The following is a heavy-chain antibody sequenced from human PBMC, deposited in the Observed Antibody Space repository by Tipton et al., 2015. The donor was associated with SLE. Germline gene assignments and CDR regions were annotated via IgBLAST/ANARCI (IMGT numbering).Heavy chain of an antibody. J-gene: IGHJ4*02. V-gene: IGHV4-61*09. CDR3: ARGQIGNYGY. CDR2: IYTSGST. CDR1: GGSISSGSYY. Sequence: TLSLTCTVSGGSISSGSYYWSWIRQPPGKGLEWIGYIYTSGSTNYNPSLKSRVTISVDTSKNQFSLKLSSVTAADTAVYYCARGQIGNYGYWGQGTLVTVSS. D-gene: IGHD1-7*01.